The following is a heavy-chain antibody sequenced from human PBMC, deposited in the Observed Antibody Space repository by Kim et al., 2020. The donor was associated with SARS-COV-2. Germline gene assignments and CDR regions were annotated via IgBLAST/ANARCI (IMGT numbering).Heavy chain of an antibody. Sequence: GGSLRLSCITSGFTFGTYALNWVRQAPGKGLEWVSAITDSGGATYYADSVKGRFTVSRDNSKNTLYLQMNSLRAEDTALYYCAKILAREGSASYAYWGQGTLVTVSS. J-gene: IGHJ4*02. CDR2: ITDSGGAT. D-gene: IGHD1-26*01. CDR1: GFTFGTYA. CDR3: AKILAREGSASYAY. V-gene: IGHV3-23*01.